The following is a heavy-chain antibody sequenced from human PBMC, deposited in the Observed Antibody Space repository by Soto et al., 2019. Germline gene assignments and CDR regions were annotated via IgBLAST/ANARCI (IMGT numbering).Heavy chain of an antibody. CDR3: AREGYSFHYGLDV. J-gene: IGHJ6*02. CDR1: DGSITSHF. V-gene: IGHV4-59*11. Sequence: QVQVQESGPGLVKPSETLSLTCTVSDGSITSHFWSWVRQPPGKGLEWIGSIYYTGNIDYNPSLKSRVNISVDTSKKQFSLKVRSVTAADTAMYYCAREGYSFHYGLDVWGQGTTVTVSS. D-gene: IGHD5-18*01. CDR2: IYYTGNI.